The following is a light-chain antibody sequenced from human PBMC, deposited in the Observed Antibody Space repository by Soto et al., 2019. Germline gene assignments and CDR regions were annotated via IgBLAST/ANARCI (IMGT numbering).Light chain of an antibody. Sequence: DIQLTQSPSFLSASVGDRVTITCRASQGISSDLAWYQQKPGQAPKLLMYAVSTLQSGVPSRFSGSGSGTDFTLTISSLQPEDFATYYCQQLNSYPLITFGPGTKVDI. CDR1: QGISSD. CDR3: QQLNSYPLIT. J-gene: IGKJ3*01. CDR2: AVS. V-gene: IGKV1-9*01.